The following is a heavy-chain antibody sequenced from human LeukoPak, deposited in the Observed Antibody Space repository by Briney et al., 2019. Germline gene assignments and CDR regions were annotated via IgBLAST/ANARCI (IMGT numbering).Heavy chain of an antibody. V-gene: IGHV7-4-1*02. J-gene: IGHJ6*02. CDR2: INTNTGNP. CDR1: GYTFTGYY. D-gene: IGHD2-2*01. Sequence: ASVKVSCKASGYTFTGYYMHWVRQAPGQGLEWMGWINTNTGNPTYAQGFTGRFVFSLDTSVSTAYLQISSLKAEDTAVYYCAREGIVVVPAAHLYYYGMDVWGQGTTVTVSS. CDR3: AREGIVVVPAAHLYYYGMDV.